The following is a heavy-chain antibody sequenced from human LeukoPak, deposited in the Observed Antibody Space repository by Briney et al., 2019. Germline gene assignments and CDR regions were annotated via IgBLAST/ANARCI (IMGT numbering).Heavy chain of an antibody. CDR2: ISYDGSNK. Sequence: GGSLRLSCAASGFTSSSYAMHWVRQAPGKGLEWVAVISYDGSNKYYADSVKGRFTISRDNSKSTLYLQMNSLRAEDTAVYYCARSRPATAILAHWGQGTLVTVSS. CDR1: GFTSSSYA. V-gene: IGHV3-30-3*01. CDR3: ARSRPATAILAH. D-gene: IGHD2-2*02. J-gene: IGHJ5*02.